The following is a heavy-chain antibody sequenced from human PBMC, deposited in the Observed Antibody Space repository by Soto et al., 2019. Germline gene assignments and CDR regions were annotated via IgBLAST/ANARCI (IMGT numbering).Heavy chain of an antibody. J-gene: IGHJ4*01. CDR2: ISNDGSDT. V-gene: IGHV3-74*01. CDR3: ARDSYSSATH. CDR1: GLPFGDNW. Sequence: QLVESGGGLVQPGGSLRLSCAASGLPFGDNWMHWVRQAPGKGLVWVSRISNDGSDTTYADSVRGRFTVSRDNAKNTLYLQMNSLRAEDTAVYYGARDSYSSATHWGHGTLVTVSS. D-gene: IGHD4-4*01.